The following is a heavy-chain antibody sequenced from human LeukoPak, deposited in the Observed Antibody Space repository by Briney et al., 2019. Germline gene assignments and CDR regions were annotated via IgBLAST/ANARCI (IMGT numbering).Heavy chain of an antibody. D-gene: IGHD2-21*02. V-gene: IGHV3-21*01. CDR1: GFTFSSYS. J-gene: IGHJ6*02. CDR3: ARAVTQYYYYSMDV. CDR2: ISSSSSYI. Sequence: PGGSLRLSCAASGFTFSSYSMNWVRQAPGKGLEWVSSISSSSSYIYYADSVKGRFTISRDNAKNSLYLQMNSLRAEDTAVYYCARAVTQYYYYSMDVWGQGTTVTVSS.